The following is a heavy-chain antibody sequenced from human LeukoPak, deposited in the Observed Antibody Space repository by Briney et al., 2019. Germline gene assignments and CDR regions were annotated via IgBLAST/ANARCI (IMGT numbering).Heavy chain of an antibody. Sequence: PGGSLRLSCAASGFTFSSYSMNWVRQAPGKGLEWVSSISSSSSYIYYADSVKGRFTISRDNAKNSLYLQMNSLRAEDTAVYYCARDGGRFLEWLGDYCYYMDVWGKGTTVTVSS. CDR3: ARDGGRFLEWLGDYCYYMDV. CDR1: GFTFSSYS. D-gene: IGHD3-3*01. CDR2: ISSSSSYI. J-gene: IGHJ6*03. V-gene: IGHV3-21*01.